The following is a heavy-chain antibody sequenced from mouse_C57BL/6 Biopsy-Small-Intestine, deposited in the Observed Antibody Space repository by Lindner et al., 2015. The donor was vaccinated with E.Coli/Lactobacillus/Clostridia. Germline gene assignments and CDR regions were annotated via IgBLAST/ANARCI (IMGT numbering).Heavy chain of an antibody. CDR1: GYTFTNYG. CDR3: AIYYDYDGFAY. D-gene: IGHD2-4*01. CDR2: IYPRSGNA. Sequence: VQLQESGAELARPGASVKLSCKASGYTFTNYGITWVKEKTGQGLEWIGEIYPRSGNAYYNEKFKVKATLTAAKSSSTAYMEVRSLTSEDSAVYFCAIYYDYDGFAYWGQGTLVTVSA. J-gene: IGHJ3*01. V-gene: IGHV1-81*01.